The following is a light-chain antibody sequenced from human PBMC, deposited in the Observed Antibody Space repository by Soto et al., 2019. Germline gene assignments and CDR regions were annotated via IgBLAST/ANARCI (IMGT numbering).Light chain of an antibody. J-gene: IGLJ3*02. CDR1: SGSVSTSHY. Sequence: QAVVTQEPPFSVSPGGTVTLTCGLSSGSVSTSHYPGWFQQTPGQAPRTLIYSTNTRSSGVPERFSGSILGNKAALTITGAQADDESDYYCVLYIGGWVFGRGTQLTVL. V-gene: IGLV8-61*01. CDR3: VLYIGGWV. CDR2: STN.